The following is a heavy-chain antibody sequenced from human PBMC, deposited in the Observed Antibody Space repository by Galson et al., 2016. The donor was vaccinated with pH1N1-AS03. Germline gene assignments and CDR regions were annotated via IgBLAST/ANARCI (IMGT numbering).Heavy chain of an antibody. CDR3: GSSDYGDPIEF. V-gene: IGHV3-74*01. D-gene: IGHD4-17*01. CDR2: IISDGRST. CDR1: EFTFSSHW. Sequence: SLRLSCEASEFTFSSHWMHWVRQAPGKGLVWVPRIISDGRSTSYADSVKARFTVSRDNARNMLYLEMNSLRVEDTAIYYCGSSDYGDPIEFWGQGALVTVSS. J-gene: IGHJ4*02.